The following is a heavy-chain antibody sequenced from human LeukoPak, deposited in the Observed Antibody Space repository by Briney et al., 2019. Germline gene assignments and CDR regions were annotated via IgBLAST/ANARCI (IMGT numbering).Heavy chain of an antibody. CDR1: GGTFSSYA. J-gene: IGHJ6*02. CDR2: IIPILGIA. D-gene: IGHD5-18*01. CDR3: ARVRGVDTAMVYYYGMDV. Sequence: SVKVSCKASGGTFSSYAISWVRQAPGQGLEWMGRIIPILGIANYAQKFQGRVTITADKSTSTAYIELSSLRSEDTAVYYCARVRGVDTAMVYYYGMDVWGQGTTVTVSS. V-gene: IGHV1-69*04.